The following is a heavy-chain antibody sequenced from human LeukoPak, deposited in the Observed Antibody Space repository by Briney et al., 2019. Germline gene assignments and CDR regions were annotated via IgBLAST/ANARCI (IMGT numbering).Heavy chain of an antibody. D-gene: IGHD2-2*01. Sequence: GGSLRLSCAASGFTFSSYWMHWVRQAPGKGLVWVSRINSDGSSTSYADSVKGRFTISRDNAKNTLYLQMNSLRAEDTAVYYCARVLVVVPAAKAVVSYNWFDSWGQGTLVTVSS. CDR3: ARVLVVVPAAKAVVSYNWFDS. CDR1: GFTFSSYW. V-gene: IGHV3-74*01. J-gene: IGHJ5*01. CDR2: INSDGSST.